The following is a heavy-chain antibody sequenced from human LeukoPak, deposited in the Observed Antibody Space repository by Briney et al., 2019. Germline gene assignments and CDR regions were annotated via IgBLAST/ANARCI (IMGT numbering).Heavy chain of an antibody. CDR2: IDWDDDK. Sequence: SGPALVKPTHTLTLTCTFSHFSLSTSGKRVIWIRQPPWKSLEWLARIDWDDDKFYSTSMKTRLTVCKDTSKNQVVLTMTNMDAVDTATYYCARGGGGENWFDSWGQGTLVTVSS. D-gene: IGHD3-16*01. CDR1: HFSLSTSGKR. V-gene: IGHV2-70*04. CDR3: ARGGGGENWFDS. J-gene: IGHJ5*01.